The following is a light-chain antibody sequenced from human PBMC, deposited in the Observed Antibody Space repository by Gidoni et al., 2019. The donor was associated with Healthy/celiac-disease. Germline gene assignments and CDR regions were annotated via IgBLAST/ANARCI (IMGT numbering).Light chain of an antibody. V-gene: IGKV1-39*01. Sequence: DIQINKSQSSLSASVGDRVTITCRSSQSISSYLNWYQKKQGKAPKLMIYAASSLQIVVPSRFSGSGSGTDFTLTISSLQPEDFATYYCQQSYSTPRVTFGPGTKVDIK. CDR2: AAS. CDR3: QQSYSTPRVT. CDR1: QSISSY. J-gene: IGKJ3*01.